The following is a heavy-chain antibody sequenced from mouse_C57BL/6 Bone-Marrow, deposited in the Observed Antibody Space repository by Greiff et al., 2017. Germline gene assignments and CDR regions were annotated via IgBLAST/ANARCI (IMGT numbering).Heavy chain of an antibody. D-gene: IGHD2-4*01. CDR2: MHPNGGSP. Sequence: QVQLQQSGAELVKPGASVKLSCKASGYTFTNYWMHWVKQRPGQGLEWIGMMHPNGGSPDYNEKFKSEATLSVDKSSRTAYMELSSLTSEDAAVYYCASSYYYDGYTMDYWGQGTSVTVSS. V-gene: IGHV1-64*01. J-gene: IGHJ4*01. CDR3: ASSYYYDGYTMDY. CDR1: GYTFTNYW.